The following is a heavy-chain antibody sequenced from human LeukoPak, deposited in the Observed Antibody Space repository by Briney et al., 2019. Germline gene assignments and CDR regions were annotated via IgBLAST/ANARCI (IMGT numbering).Heavy chain of an antibody. CDR1: GYTFTSYY. V-gene: IGHV1-46*01. J-gene: IGHJ6*02. D-gene: IGHD5-12*01. Sequence: ASVKVSRKASGYTFTSYYMHWVRQAPGQGLEWMGIINPSGGSTSYAQKFQGRVTMTRDTSTSTVYMELSSLRSEDTAVYYCAREVRPIVATTTQYYYYYGMDVWGQGTTVTVSS. CDR3: AREVRPIVATTTQYYYYYGMDV. CDR2: INPSGGST.